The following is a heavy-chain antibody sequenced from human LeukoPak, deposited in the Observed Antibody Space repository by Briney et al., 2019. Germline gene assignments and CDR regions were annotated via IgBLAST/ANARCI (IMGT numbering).Heavy chain of an antibody. CDR2: ISAYNGNT. CDR3: ARDGPRIVGATTSPFDY. D-gene: IGHD1-26*01. CDR1: GYTFTSYG. V-gene: IGHV1-18*01. J-gene: IGHJ4*02. Sequence: ASVKVSCKASGYTFTSYGISWVRQAPGQGLEWMGWISAYNGNTNYAQKLQGRVTMTTDTSTSTAYMELRSLRSDDTAVYYCARDGPRIVGATTSPFDYWGQGTLVTVSS.